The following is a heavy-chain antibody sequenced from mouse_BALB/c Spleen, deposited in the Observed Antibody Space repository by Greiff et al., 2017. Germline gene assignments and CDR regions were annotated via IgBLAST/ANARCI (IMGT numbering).Heavy chain of an antibody. D-gene: IGHD2-1*01. CDR1: GFTFSDYY. Sequence: EVQLMESGGGLVKPGGSLKLSCAASGFTFSDYYMYWVSQTPEKRLEWVATISDGGSYTYYQDSVKGRFTLARDNAKNTLYLQMSRLKSEDTARYYCERGGDGNTWFAYWGQGTLVTVSA. CDR3: ERGGDGNTWFAY. V-gene: IGHV5-4*02. CDR2: ISDGGSYT. J-gene: IGHJ3*01.